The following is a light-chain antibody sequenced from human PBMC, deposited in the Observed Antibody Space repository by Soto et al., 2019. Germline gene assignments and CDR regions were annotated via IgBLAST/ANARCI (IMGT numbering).Light chain of an antibody. CDR1: SSDVGGYNY. CDR2: EVS. CDR3: SSYTSSTTYV. V-gene: IGLV2-14*01. Sequence: QSALTQPASVTGSPGQSITISCTGTSSDVGGYNYVSWYQQHPGKAPKLMIYEVSNRPSGVSNRFSGSKSGNTASLTISGLQAEDETDYYCSSYTSSTTYVVGTGTKATVL. J-gene: IGLJ1*01.